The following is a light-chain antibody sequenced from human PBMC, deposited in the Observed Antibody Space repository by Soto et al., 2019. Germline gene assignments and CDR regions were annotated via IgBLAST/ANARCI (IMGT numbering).Light chain of an antibody. CDR1: SSDVGSYNL. Sequence: QSALTQPASVSGSPGQSITISCTGTSSDVGSYNLVSWYQQHPGKVPKLMIYEVSKLPSGVSNRFSGSKSGNTASLTISGLQAEDEADYYCCSYAGRPPAVGFGGGTKLTVL. CDR3: CSYAGRPPAVG. J-gene: IGLJ2*01. V-gene: IGLV2-23*02. CDR2: EVS.